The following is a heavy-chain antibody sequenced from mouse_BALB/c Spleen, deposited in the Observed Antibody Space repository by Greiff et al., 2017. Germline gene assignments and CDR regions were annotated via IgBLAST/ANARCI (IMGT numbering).Heavy chain of an antibody. Sequence: EVMLVESGAELVKPGASVKLSCTASGFNIKDTYMHWVKQRPEQGLEWIGRIDPANGNTKYDPKFQGKATITADTSSNTAYLQLSSLTSEDTAVYYCAYIYYDYGFAYWGQGTLVTVSA. D-gene: IGHD2-4*01. V-gene: IGHV14-3*02. J-gene: IGHJ3*01. CDR1: GFNIKDTY. CDR2: IDPANGNT. CDR3: AYIYYDYGFAY.